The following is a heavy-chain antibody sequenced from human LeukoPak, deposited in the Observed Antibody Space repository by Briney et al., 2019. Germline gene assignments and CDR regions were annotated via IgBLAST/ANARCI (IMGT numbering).Heavy chain of an antibody. J-gene: IGHJ4*02. CDR1: GGSLSSGGYY. CDR3: AIYDSSGYYYPSADY. V-gene: IGHV4-31*03. D-gene: IGHD3-22*01. CDR2: IYYSGST. Sequence: SETLSLTCTVSGGSLSSGGYYWSWLRQHPGTGLEWIGYIYYSGSTYYNPSLKSRVTISVDTSKNQFSLKLSSVTAADTDVYYCAIYDSSGYYYPSADYWGQGTLVTVSS.